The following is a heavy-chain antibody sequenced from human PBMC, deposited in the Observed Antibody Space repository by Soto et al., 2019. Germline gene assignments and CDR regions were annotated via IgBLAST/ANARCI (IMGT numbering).Heavy chain of an antibody. J-gene: IGHJ3*02. D-gene: IGHD7-27*01. V-gene: IGHV6-1*01. CDR1: GDSVSSNSAA. Sequence: KQSQTLSLPCAISGDSVSSNSAAWNWIRQSPSRGLEWLGRTYYRSKWYNDYAVSVKSRITINPDTSKNQFSLQLNSVTPEDTAVYYCARDVGWGSVSPVLDAFDIWGQGTMVTVSS. CDR3: ARDVGWGSVSPVLDAFDI. CDR2: TYYRSKWYN.